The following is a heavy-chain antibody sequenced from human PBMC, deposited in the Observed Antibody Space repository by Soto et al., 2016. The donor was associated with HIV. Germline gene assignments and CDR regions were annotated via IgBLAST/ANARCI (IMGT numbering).Heavy chain of an antibody. D-gene: IGHD3-10*01. CDR3: ARGNASVAGTAGMDV. Sequence: QVRLLQSGPGLAKPSETLPLTCTVANASVRSPDHYWTWVRHLPGRGLEWLGIIYHSGVFSYNPSLKSRVSMSIDAPRNRFFLKLTSVSAADTATYFCARGNASVAGTAGMDVVGPRDHGHRLL. CDR1: NASVRSPDHY. CDR2: IYHSGVF. J-gene: IGHJ6*02. V-gene: IGHV4-30-4*01.